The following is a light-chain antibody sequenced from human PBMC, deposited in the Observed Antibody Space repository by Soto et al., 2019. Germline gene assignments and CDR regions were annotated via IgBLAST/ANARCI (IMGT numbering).Light chain of an antibody. Sequence: EIVLTQSPGTLSLSPGERATRSCRASQSVSSRFLAWYQQRPGQAPRLLIYGASSRATGIPDRFSGSGSGTDFTLTISRLEPEDFALYYCQQYGDSRTFGQGTKVDIK. CDR3: QQYGDSRT. V-gene: IGKV3-20*01. CDR2: GAS. J-gene: IGKJ1*01. CDR1: QSVSSRF.